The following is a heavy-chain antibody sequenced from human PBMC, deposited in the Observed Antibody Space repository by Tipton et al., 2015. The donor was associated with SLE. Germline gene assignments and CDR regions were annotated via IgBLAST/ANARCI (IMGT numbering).Heavy chain of an antibody. J-gene: IGHJ3*02. Sequence: LRLSCAVYGGSFSGYYWGWIRQPPGKGLEWIGSIYHSGSTYYNPSLKSRVTISVDTSKNQFSLKLSSVTAADTAVYYCAKIVGATTGAFDIWGQGTMVTVSS. CDR2: IYHSGST. CDR1: GGSFSGYY. V-gene: IGHV4-38-2*01. CDR3: AKIVGATTGAFDI. D-gene: IGHD1-26*01.